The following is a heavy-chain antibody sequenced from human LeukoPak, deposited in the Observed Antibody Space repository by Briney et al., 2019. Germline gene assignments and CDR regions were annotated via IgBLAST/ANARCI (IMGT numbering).Heavy chain of an antibody. Sequence: ASVKVSCKASVGTFSSYAISWVRQAPGQGLEWMGRIIPIFGTANYAQKFQGRVTITTDESTSTAYMELSSLRSEDTAVYYCARAMGIAVADDAFDIWGQGTMVTVSS. V-gene: IGHV1-69*05. CDR3: ARAMGIAVADDAFDI. CDR2: IIPIFGTA. J-gene: IGHJ3*02. D-gene: IGHD6-19*01. CDR1: VGTFSSYA.